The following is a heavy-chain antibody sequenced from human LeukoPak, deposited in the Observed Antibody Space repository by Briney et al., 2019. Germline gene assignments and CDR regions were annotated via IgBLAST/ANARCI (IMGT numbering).Heavy chain of an antibody. CDR3: ASLGSSKVATYYYGMDV. CDR2: ISSSSSYI. V-gene: IGHV3-21*01. D-gene: IGHD5-12*01. Sequence: PGGSLRLSCAASGFTFSSYSMNWVRHAPGKGLEWVSSISSSSSYIYYADSVKGRFTTSRDNAKNSLYLQMNSLRAEDTAVYYCASLGSSKVATYYYGMDVWGQGTTVTVSS. CDR1: GFTFSSYS. J-gene: IGHJ6*02.